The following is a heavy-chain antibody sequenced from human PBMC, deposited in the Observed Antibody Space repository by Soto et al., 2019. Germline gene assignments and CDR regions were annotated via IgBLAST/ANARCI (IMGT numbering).Heavy chain of an antibody. CDR1: GGSVSSSTHY. D-gene: IGHD4-17*01. J-gene: IGHJ6*02. V-gene: IGHV4-61*01. Sequence: QVQLQESGPGLVKPSETLSLTCTVSGGSVSSSTHYWTWIRQPPGKGLEWIGYISSSGSTNYSPALKSRVNISVDTSENEFSLKLNSVTAADTAVYYCARDRDADYVNLFTDFYYGMDVWGRGTTVTVSS. CDR2: ISSSGST. CDR3: ARDRDADYVNLFTDFYYGMDV.